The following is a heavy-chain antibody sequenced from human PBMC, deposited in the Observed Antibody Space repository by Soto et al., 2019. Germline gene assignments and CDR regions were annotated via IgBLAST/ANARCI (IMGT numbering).Heavy chain of an antibody. CDR3: AGIRRDYFDN. Sequence: QVQLVQSGAEVKKPGSSVKVSCKASGGTFSSYTFTWVRQAPGQGLDWMGRIIPIIGIVNYAQKFLGRVTITADKSTSTAYMELSSLRSEDTAVYYCAGIRRDYFDNWGQGTLVTVSS. CDR2: IIPIIGIV. D-gene: IGHD3-10*01. CDR1: GGTFSSYT. V-gene: IGHV1-69*02. J-gene: IGHJ4*02.